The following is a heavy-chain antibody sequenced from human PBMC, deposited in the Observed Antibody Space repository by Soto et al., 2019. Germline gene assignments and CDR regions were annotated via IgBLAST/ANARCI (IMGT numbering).Heavy chain of an antibody. CDR2: INHSGST. CDR1: GGYFSGYY. CDR3: ARGVMSYDLWSVYDYYYYAMDV. D-gene: IGHD3-3*01. Sequence: SETLSLTYAVYGGYFSGYYWSWIRQPPGKWLEWIGEINHSGSTKYNPSLKSRVTISVDTSKKQFSLKVSSVTAADTAVYYCARGVMSYDLWSVYDYYYYAMDVWGQGTTVTVSS. V-gene: IGHV4-34*01. J-gene: IGHJ6*02.